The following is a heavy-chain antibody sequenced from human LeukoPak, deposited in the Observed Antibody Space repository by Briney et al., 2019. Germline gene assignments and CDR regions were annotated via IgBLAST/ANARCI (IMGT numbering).Heavy chain of an antibody. CDR1: GFTFSSYC. Sequence: GGSLRLSCAASGFTFSSYCMNWVRQAPGKGPEWVSSISSSSSYIYYADSVKGRSTISRDNTKNSQYLQKNRLRTEDTAVYYCAVETVPEIGMDVWGQGTPVTVSS. V-gene: IGHV3-21*01. CDR2: ISSSSSYI. J-gene: IGHJ6*02. CDR3: AVETVPEIGMDV. D-gene: IGHD1-14*01.